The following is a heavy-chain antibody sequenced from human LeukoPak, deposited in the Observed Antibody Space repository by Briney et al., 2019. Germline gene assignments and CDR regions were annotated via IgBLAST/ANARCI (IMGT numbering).Heavy chain of an antibody. CDR1: GGSISSYY. J-gene: IGHJ4*02. CDR3: ARGPTGTDFDY. V-gene: IGHV4-59*01. D-gene: IGHD1-1*01. CDR2: IYYSGST. Sequence: SETLSLTCTVSGGSISSYYWSWIRQPPGKGLEWIGYIYYSGSTNYNPSLKSRVTISVDTSKNQFSLKLSSVTAADTAVYYCARGPTGTDFDYWGQGTLVTVSS.